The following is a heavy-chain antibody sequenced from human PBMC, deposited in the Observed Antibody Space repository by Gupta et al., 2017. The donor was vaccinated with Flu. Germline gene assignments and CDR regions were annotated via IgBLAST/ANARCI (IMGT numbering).Heavy chain of an antibody. CDR3: ARTHRPYLYMDV. CDR2: VTPSFGTE. V-gene: IGHV1-69*01. J-gene: IGHJ6*03. CDR1: GGTFSTSA. Sequence: KVSGGTFSTSAFSWVRQAPGQGLEWVGWVTPSFGTEQYAQNFQGRVTITADESTNTVHMELSGLTSEDTAVYYCARTHRPYLYMDVWGSGTKVSVS. D-gene: IGHD2-21*01.